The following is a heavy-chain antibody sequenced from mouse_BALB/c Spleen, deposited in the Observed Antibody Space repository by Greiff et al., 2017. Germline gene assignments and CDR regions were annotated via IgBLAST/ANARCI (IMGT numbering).Heavy chain of an antibody. J-gene: IGHJ2*01. CDR3: SRGVIKGYFDY. Sequence: VQLLQSGPDLMKPGASLKISCTASGYSFTSYYMHWVKQSPGKSLEWIGYIDPFNGGTSYNQNFKGKATLTVDKSSSTAYMHLSSLTSEDSAVYYCSRGVIKGYFDYWGQGTTLTVSS. CDR1: GYSFTSYY. CDR2: IDPFNGGT. V-gene: IGHV1S135*01. D-gene: IGHD2-4*01.